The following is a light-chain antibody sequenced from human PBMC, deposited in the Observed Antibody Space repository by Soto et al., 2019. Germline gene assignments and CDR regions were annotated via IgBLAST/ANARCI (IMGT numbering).Light chain of an antibody. Sequence: EIVMTQSPATLSVSPGERATLSCRASQSVSSNLAWDQQKPGQAPRLLIYGASTRATGIPATFSGSGSGTEFTLTISSLQSEDFAVYSCQQYNNWPPYTFGQGTKLEIK. CDR1: QSVSSN. CDR2: GAS. CDR3: QQYNNWPPYT. V-gene: IGKV3-15*01. J-gene: IGKJ2*01.